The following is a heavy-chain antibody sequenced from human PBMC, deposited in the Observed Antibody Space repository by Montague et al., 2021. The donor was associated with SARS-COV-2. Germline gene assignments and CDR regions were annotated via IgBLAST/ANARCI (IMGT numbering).Heavy chain of an antibody. CDR1: GITFGDYG. Sequence: SLRLSCAASGITFGDYGMSWVRQAPGKGLEWVSGINWNGGSTGHADSVKGRSTISRDNAKNSLYLQMNSLRAEDTALYYCARGRYNSWGQGTLVTVSS. V-gene: IGHV3-20*04. CDR2: INWNGGST. D-gene: IGHD5-24*01. J-gene: IGHJ4*02. CDR3: ARGRYNS.